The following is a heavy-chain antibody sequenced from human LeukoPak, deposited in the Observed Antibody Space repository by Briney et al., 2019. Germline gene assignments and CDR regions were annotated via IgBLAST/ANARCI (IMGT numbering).Heavy chain of an antibody. D-gene: IGHD3-22*01. J-gene: IGHJ4*02. CDR2: ISAYNGNT. V-gene: IGHV1-18*01. Sequence: ASVKVSCKASGYTFTSYGISWVRQAPGQGLEWMGWISAYNGNTNYAQKLQGRVTMTTDTSTSTAYMELSTLRSDDTAVYYCARAGDNYYDSSGYRAKDFDYWGQGTLVTVSS. CDR3: ARAGDNYYDSSGYRAKDFDY. CDR1: GYTFTSYG.